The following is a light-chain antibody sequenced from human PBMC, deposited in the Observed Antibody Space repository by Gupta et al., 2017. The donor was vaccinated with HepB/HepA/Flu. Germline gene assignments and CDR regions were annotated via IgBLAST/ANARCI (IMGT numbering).Light chain of an antibody. J-gene: IGLJ2*01. CDR3: NCRDSSGNVV. CDR1: SLINSY. Sequence: SSELPPDPPVSVALEPTVRIRCQGDSLINSYASWFQQKPGQAPKLVLYGNNIRPSGIPDRLSGSNSGNTASLTIAVTQAEDEADDYCNCRDSSGNVVFGGGTRLTVL. CDR2: GNN. V-gene: IGLV3-19*01.